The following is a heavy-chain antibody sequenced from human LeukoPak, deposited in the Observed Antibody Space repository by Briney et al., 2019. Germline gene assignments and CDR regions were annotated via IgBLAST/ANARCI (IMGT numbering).Heavy chain of an antibody. J-gene: IGHJ4*02. D-gene: IGHD3-9*01. Sequence: GASVKVSCKASGYTFTSYGISWVRQAPGQGLEWMGWINPNSGGTNYAQKFQGRVTMTRDTSISTAYMELSRLRSDDTAVYYCATGGVYFDWLLNYWGQGTLVTVSS. CDR3: ATGGVYFDWLLNY. CDR1: GYTFTSYG. CDR2: INPNSGGT. V-gene: IGHV1-2*02.